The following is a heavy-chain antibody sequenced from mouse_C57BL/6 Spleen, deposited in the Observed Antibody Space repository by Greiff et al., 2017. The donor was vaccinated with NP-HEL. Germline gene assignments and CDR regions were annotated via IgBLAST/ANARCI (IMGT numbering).Heavy chain of an antibody. D-gene: IGHD1-1*01. CDR2: IHPGSGGT. CDR1: GYTFTSYW. Sequence: VQLQQPGAELVKPGASVKLSCKASGYTFTSYWMHWVKQRPGQGLEWIGMIHPGSGGTNYNEKFKGKATLTADKSSSTAYMQLSSLTSEDSAVYFCARVALNYGYYAMDYWGQGTSVTVSS. V-gene: IGHV1-64*01. J-gene: IGHJ4*01. CDR3: ARVALNYGYYAMDY.